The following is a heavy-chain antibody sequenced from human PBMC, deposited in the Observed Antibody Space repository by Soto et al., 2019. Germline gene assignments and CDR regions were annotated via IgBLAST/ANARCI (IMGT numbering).Heavy chain of an antibody. J-gene: IGHJ5*02. V-gene: IGHV4-59*01. CDR1: GGSISSYY. CDR3: ARGGYYGSGSYVSGFDP. Sequence: SETLSLTCTVSGGSISSYYWSWIRQPPGKGLEWIGYIYYSGSTNYNPSLKSRVTISVDTSKNQFSLKLSSVTAADTAVYYCARGGYYGSGSYVSGFDPWGQGTLVTVSS. CDR2: IYYSGST. D-gene: IGHD3-10*01.